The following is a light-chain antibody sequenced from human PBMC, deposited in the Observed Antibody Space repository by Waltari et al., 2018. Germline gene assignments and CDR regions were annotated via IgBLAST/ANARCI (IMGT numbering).Light chain of an antibody. CDR1: QTILDTYDKNY. J-gene: IGKJ4*01. Sequence: DIVMTQSPDYMDVSLGERVTINCRSSQTILDTYDKNYLAWHQQKPGQSPRLLIYWASTREFGVPDRFSGSGSGTDFTLTISGLQAEDVAVYYCQQYFNTPITFGGGTKVEIK. V-gene: IGKV4-1*01. CDR3: QQYFNTPIT. CDR2: WAS.